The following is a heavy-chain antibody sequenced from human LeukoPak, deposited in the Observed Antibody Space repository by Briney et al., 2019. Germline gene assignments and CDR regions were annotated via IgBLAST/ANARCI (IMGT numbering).Heavy chain of an antibody. V-gene: IGHV4-39*07. CDR1: GGSISSSSYY. CDR2: IYYSGST. Sequence: PSGTLSLTCTVSGGSISSSSYYWGWIRQPPGKGLEWIGSIYYSGSTYYNPSLKSRVTISVDTSKNQFSLKLSSVTAADTAVYYCAREEDSTDAFDIWGQGTMVTVSS. J-gene: IGHJ3*02. D-gene: IGHD6-6*01. CDR3: AREEDSTDAFDI.